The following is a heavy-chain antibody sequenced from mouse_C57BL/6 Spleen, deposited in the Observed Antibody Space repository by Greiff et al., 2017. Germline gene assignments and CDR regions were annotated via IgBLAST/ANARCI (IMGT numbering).Heavy chain of an antibody. CDR1: GYAFSSSW. CDR2: IYPGDGDT. Sequence: QVQLQQSGPELVKPGASVKISCKASGYAFSSSWMNWVKQRPGKGLEWIGRIYPGDGDTNYNGKFKGKATLTADKSSSTAYMQLSSLTSEDSAVYFCAKIYDYGFAYWGQGTLVTVSA. D-gene: IGHD2-4*01. J-gene: IGHJ3*01. CDR3: AKIYDYGFAY. V-gene: IGHV1-82*01.